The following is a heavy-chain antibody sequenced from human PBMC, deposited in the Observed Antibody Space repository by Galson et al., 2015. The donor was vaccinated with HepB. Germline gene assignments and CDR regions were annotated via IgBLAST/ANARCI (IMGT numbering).Heavy chain of an antibody. CDR3: TRTYSSSWSFDY. CDR2: IRSKAYGGTT. D-gene: IGHD6-13*01. V-gene: IGHV3-49*04. J-gene: IGHJ4*02. Sequence: SLRLSCAASGFTFGDYAMSWVRQAPGKGLEWVGFIRSKAYGGTTEYAASVKGRFTISRDDSKSIAYLQMNSLKTEDTAVYYCTRTYSSSWSFDYWGQGTLVTVSS. CDR1: GFTFGDYA.